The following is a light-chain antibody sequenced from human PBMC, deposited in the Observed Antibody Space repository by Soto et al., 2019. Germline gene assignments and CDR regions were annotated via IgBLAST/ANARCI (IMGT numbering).Light chain of an antibody. CDR1: SSDVGAYNF. Sequence: QSALTQPASVSGSPGQSITISCTGTSSDVGAYNFVSWYQHHPDKAPKLIISEVSNRPSGVSNCFSGSKSGNTASLTISGLQAEDEAYYYCSSYTGGSTLFGGGTQLTVL. J-gene: IGLJ7*01. V-gene: IGLV2-14*01. CDR3: SSYTGGSTL. CDR2: EVS.